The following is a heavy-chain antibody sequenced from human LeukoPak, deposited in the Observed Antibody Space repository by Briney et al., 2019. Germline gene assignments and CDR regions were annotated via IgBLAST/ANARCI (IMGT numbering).Heavy chain of an antibody. J-gene: IGHJ6*02. CDR3: AKGLRDIVVVVAATNGYGMDV. CDR2: ISGSGGST. CDR1: GFTFSSYA. V-gene: IGHV3-23*01. Sequence: GGSLRLSCAASGFTFSSYAMSWVRQAPGKGLEWVSAISGSGGSTYYADSVKGRFTISRDNSKNTLYLQMNSLRAEDTAVYYCAKGLRDIVVVVAATNGYGMDVWGQGTTVIVSS. D-gene: IGHD2-15*01.